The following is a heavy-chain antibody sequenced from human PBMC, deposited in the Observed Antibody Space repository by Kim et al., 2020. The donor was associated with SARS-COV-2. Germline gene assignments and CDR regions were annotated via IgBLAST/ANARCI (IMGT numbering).Heavy chain of an antibody. CDR3: AKDGSWLWSSGWYGEIDY. J-gene: IGHJ4*02. CDR1: GFTFSSYA. D-gene: IGHD6-19*01. V-gene: IGHV3-23*01. CDR2: ISGSGGST. Sequence: GGSLRLSCAASGFTFSSYAMSWVRQAPGKGLEWVSAISGSGGSTYYADSVKGRFTISRDNYKNTLYLQMNSLRAEDTAVYYCAKDGSWLWSSGWYGEIDYWGQGTLVTVSS.